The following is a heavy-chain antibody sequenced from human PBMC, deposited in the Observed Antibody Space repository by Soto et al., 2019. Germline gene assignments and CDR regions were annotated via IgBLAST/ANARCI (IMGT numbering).Heavy chain of an antibody. CDR2: ISYDGSNK. V-gene: IGHV3-30-3*01. D-gene: IGHD3-22*01. J-gene: IGHJ4*02. CDR3: ARDAWANYYDSSGYFGY. CDR1: GFTFSSYA. Sequence: GGSLRLSCAVSGFTFSSYAMHWVRQAPCKGLEWVAVISYDGSNKYYADSVKGRFTISRDNSKNTLYLQMNSLRAEDTAVYYCARDAWANYYDSSGYFGYWGQGTLVTVSS.